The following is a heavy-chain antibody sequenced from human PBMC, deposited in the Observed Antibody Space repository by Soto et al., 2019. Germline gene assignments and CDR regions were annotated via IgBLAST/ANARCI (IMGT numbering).Heavy chain of an antibody. CDR3: ARALHSCSPYYYYYGMDV. Sequence: SVKVSCKASGGTFSSYAISWVRQAPGQGLEWMGGIIPIFGTANYAQKFQGRVTITADESTSTAYMELSSLRSEDTAVYYCARALHSCSPYYYYYGMDVWGRGTTVTVSS. CDR1: GGTFSSYA. V-gene: IGHV1-69*13. D-gene: IGHD6-6*01. CDR2: IIPIFGTA. J-gene: IGHJ6*02.